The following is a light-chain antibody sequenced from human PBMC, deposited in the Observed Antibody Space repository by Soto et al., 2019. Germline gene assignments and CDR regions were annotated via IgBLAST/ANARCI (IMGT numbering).Light chain of an antibody. CDR2: ANT. J-gene: IGLJ1*01. CDR3: QSYDSSLSGSYV. Sequence: QSALTQPPSVSGAPGQRVTISCTGSSSNIGANYDVHWYQHLPGTAPKLLIYANTNRPSGVPDRFSGSKSGTSASLAITGLQAEDEADYYCQSYDSSLSGSYVFGTGTKVTVL. V-gene: IGLV1-40*01. CDR1: SSNIGANYD.